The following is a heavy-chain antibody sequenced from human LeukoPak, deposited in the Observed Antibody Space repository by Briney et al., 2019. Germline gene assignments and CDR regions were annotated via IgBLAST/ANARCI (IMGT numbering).Heavy chain of an antibody. V-gene: IGHV1-46*01. CDR2: INPSGGST. J-gene: IGHJ6*02. CDR3: ARNGISVVVPAATYYYGMDV. CDR1: GYTFTSYY. D-gene: IGHD2-2*01. Sequence: ASVKVSCKASGYTFTSYYMHWVRQAPGQGLEWMGIINPSGGSTSYAQKFQGRVAMTRDTSTSTVYMELSSLRSEDTAVYYCARNGISVVVPAATYYYGMDVWGQGTTVTVSS.